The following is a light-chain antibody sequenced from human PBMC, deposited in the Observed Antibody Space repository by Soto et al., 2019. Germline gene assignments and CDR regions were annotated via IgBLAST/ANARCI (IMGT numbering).Light chain of an antibody. Sequence: EIVMTQSPATLAVSPGERATLSCRASQSVRINVAWYQQKNGQAPRLLVYGASTRASGIPDRFSGSGSGTEFSLTISSLQSEDFAVYYCQEYSKWPSRTVGPGTKVEIK. CDR2: GAS. J-gene: IGKJ1*01. V-gene: IGKV3-15*01. CDR3: QEYSKWPSRT. CDR1: QSVRIN.